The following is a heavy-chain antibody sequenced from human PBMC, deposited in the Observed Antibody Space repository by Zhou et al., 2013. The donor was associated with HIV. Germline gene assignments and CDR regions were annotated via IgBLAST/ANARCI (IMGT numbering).Heavy chain of an antibody. D-gene: IGHD6-13*01. CDR2: INPNTGGT. J-gene: IGHJ4*02. Sequence: QVQLVQSGAEVKKPGASMKVSCKASGYTFTGYNMHWVRQAPGQGLEWMGWINPNTGGTNYAQKFQGRVTMTRDTSISTAYMELSRLRSDDTAVYYCATSNYGSWVGDSWGQGTLVTVSS. V-gene: IGHV1-2*02. CDR3: ATSNYGSWVGDS. CDR1: GYTFTGYN.